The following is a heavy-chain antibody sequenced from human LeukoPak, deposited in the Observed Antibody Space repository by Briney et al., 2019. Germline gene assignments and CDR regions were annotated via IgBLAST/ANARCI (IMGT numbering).Heavy chain of an antibody. CDR3: ARVSRQAVSRGYYYYYYMDV. J-gene: IGHJ6*03. D-gene: IGHD2-2*01. CDR2: IYTSGST. Sequence: SETLSLTCTVSGDSISSYYWSWIRQPAGKGLEWIGRIYTSGSTNYNPSLKSRVTMSVDTSKNQFSLKLSSVTAADTAVYYCARVSRQAVSRGYYYYYYMDVWGKGTTVTISS. V-gene: IGHV4-4*07. CDR1: GDSISSYY.